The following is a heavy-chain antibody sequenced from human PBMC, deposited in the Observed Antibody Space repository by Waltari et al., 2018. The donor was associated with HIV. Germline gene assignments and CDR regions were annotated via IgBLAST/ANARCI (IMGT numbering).Heavy chain of an antibody. CDR1: GFTFSSYA. D-gene: IGHD3-10*01. V-gene: IGHV3-23*01. CDR3: AKDRSEKYGSGTDAFDI. J-gene: IGHJ3*02. CDR2: ISGSGGRK. Sequence: EVQLLESGGGLVQPGGSLRLSCAASGFTFSSYAMSWVRQAPGKGLEWVSAISGSGGRKYYADSVKGRFTISRDNSKNTLYLQMNSLRAEDTAVYYCAKDRSEKYGSGTDAFDIWGQGTMVTVSS.